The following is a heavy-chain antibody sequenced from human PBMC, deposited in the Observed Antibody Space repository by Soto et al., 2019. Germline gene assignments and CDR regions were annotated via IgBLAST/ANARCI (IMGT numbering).Heavy chain of an antibody. CDR3: ARDGYCSGIRCDSDYHYGLDV. Sequence: QVQLVESGGGVVQPGGSLRLSCAASGFTFSSFGMHWVRQAPGKGLEWVAVVFFDGSREFYADSVKGRFSLSRDNSKNMMYLQMSSLRSDDTAVYYCARDGYCSGIRCDSDYHYGLDVWGRGTRVTVSS. CDR1: GFTFSSFG. CDR2: VFFDGSRE. V-gene: IGHV3-30*19. J-gene: IGHJ6*02. D-gene: IGHD2-2*03.